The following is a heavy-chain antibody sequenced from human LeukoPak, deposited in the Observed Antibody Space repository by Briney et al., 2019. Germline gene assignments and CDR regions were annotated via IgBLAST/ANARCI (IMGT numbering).Heavy chain of an antibody. CDR1: GYTFTSYG. CDR2: ISAYNGNT. V-gene: IGHV1-18*01. CDR3: ARGLATDDTKRIDY. D-gene: IGHD4-17*01. Sequence: GASVKVSCKASGYTFTSYGISWVRQAPGQGLEWMGWISAYNGNTNYAQKLQGRVTMTTDTSTSAAYMELRSLRSDDTAVYYCARGLATDDTKRIDYWGQGTLVTVSS. J-gene: IGHJ4*02.